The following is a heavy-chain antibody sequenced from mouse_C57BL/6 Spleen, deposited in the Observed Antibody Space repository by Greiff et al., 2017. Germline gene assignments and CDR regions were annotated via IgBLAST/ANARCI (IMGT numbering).Heavy chain of an antibody. Sequence: QVQLQQSGAELVKPGASVKMSCKASGYTFTTYPIEWMKQNHGKSLEWIGNFHPYNDDTKYNEKFKGKATLTVEKSSSTVYLELSRLTSDDSAVYYCALSYYGSSYGWYFDVWGTGTTVTVSS. J-gene: IGHJ1*03. D-gene: IGHD1-1*01. V-gene: IGHV1-47*01. CDR1: GYTFTTYP. CDR3: ALSYYGSSYGWYFDV. CDR2: FHPYNDDT.